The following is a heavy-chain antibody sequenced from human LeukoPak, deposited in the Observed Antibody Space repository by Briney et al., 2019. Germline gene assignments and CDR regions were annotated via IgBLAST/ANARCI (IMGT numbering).Heavy chain of an antibody. D-gene: IGHD5-24*01. Sequence: GGSLRLSCATSGFTFSTYWMSWFRQAPGKGLEWVGNIRQDGSEKYYVDSVKGRFTISRDNAKNSLYLQMNSLRAEDTAVYYCANGDGFDYWGQGTLVTVSS. CDR3: ANGDGFDY. CDR2: IRQDGSEK. J-gene: IGHJ4*02. V-gene: IGHV3-7*01. CDR1: GFTFSTYW.